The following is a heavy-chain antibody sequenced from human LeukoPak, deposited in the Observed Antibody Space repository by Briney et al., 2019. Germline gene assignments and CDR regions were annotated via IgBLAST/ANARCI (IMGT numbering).Heavy chain of an antibody. CDR2: INHSGST. CDR3: ATNTGTVFDY. V-gene: IGHV4-34*01. J-gene: IGHJ4*02. D-gene: IGHD7-27*01. Sequence: PSETLSLTCAVYGGSFSGYYWSWIRQPPGKGLEWIGEINHSGSTNYNPSLKSRVTISLEMSKRQFSLSLTSVTAADTAVYYCATNTGTVFDYWGQGALVTVSS. CDR1: GGSFSGYY.